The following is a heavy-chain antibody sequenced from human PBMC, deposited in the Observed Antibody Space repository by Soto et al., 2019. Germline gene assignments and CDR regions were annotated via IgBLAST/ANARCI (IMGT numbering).Heavy chain of an antibody. V-gene: IGHV1-18*01. D-gene: IGHD3-22*01. J-gene: IGHJ4*02. CDR2: ISAYNGNT. CDR3: ARDRTDYYDSSNYWWL. CDR1: GYTFTNYG. Sequence: ASVKVSCKASGYTFTNYGFSWVRQAPGQRLGWMGWISAYNGNTNYAQKLQDRVTMTTDTSTSTAYMELRSLRSDDTAVYYCARDRTDYYDSSNYWWLWGQGTLVTVSS.